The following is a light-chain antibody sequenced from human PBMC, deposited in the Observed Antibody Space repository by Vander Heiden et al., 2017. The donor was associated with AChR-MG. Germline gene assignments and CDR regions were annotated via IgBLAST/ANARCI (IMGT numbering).Light chain of an antibody. Sequence: QSLSTQLPPVSAAPGQKSTISCSGSSSNSRNTYVSWYQQLPGTAPKLLIYDNNRRPSGIPDRFSGSKSGTSATLSITGLQTGDEADYYCGTWDSSLNAYVFGTGTKVTVL. CDR1: SSNSRNTY. CDR3: GTWDSSLNAYV. J-gene: IGLJ1*01. CDR2: DNN. V-gene: IGLV1-51*01.